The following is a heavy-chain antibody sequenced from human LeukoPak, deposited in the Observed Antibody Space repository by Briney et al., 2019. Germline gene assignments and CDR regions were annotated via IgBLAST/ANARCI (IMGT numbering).Heavy chain of an antibody. V-gene: IGHV1-69*13. D-gene: IGHD1-26*01. CDR3: AREIVGATNFRRYFDY. CDR1: GYAFTSYS. Sequence: GASVKVSCKASGYAFTSYSMHWVRQAPGQGLEWMGGITPMFGTAKYAQKFQGRVTITADESTSTAYMELSSLRSEDTAVYYCAREIVGATNFRRYFDYWGQGTLVTVSS. CDR2: ITPMFGTA. J-gene: IGHJ4*02.